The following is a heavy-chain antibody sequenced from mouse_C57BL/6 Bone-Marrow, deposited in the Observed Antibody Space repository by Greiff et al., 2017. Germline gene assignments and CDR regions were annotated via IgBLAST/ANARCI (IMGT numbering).Heavy chain of an antibody. CDR3: ARVLWYLLDY. D-gene: IGHD2-1*01. Sequence: VHLVESGAELARPGASVKMSCKASGYTFTSYTMHWVKQRPGQGLEWIGYINPSSGYTKYTQKFKEQATLTADKSSSTAYMQRSSLTSEDSSVYYCARVLWYLLDYWGQGTTLTVSS. J-gene: IGHJ2*01. CDR1: GYTFTSYT. V-gene: IGHV1-4*01. CDR2: INPSSGYT.